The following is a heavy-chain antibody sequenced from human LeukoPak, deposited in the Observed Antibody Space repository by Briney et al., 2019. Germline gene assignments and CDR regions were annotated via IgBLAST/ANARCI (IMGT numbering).Heavy chain of an antibody. D-gene: IGHD3-22*01. CDR2: ISAYNGNT. CDR1: GYTFTSYG. Sequence: ASVKVSCKASGYTFTSYGISWVRQAPGQGLEWMGWISAYNGNTKYAQKLQGRVTMTTDTSTSTAYMELRSLRSGDTAVYYCARDPVPYYYDSSGYEYFDSWGQGTLVTVSS. CDR3: ARDPVPYYYDSSGYEYFDS. J-gene: IGHJ4*02. V-gene: IGHV1-18*01.